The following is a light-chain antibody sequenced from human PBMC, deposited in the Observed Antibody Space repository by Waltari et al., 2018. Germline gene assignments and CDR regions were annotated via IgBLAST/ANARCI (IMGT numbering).Light chain of an antibody. CDR3: HSRDTISTRV. Sequence: SSELTQDPVVSVALGQTVRITCQGDSRRRYYASWYQQRPGQAPRLFLYGQDNRPSGIPDRFSGSTSGDTASLTITGAQAEDEADYYCHSRDTISTRVFGGGTRLTV. CDR1: SRRRYY. CDR2: GQD. J-gene: IGLJ3*02. V-gene: IGLV3-19*01.